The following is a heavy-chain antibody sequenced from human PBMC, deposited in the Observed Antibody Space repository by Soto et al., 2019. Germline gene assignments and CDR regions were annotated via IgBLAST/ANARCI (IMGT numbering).Heavy chain of an antibody. Sequence: GASVKVSCKASGGSFSYYAITWVRQAPGQGLEWMGGIVPVFGTAKYAQEFQGRVTITADEFTRTVYMELSNLRSEDTAVYYCARDVSGEGYFDYWGQGTLVTVSS. CDR3: ARDVSGEGYFDY. J-gene: IGHJ4*02. CDR1: GGSFSYYA. V-gene: IGHV1-69*13. D-gene: IGHD6-19*01. CDR2: IVPVFGTA.